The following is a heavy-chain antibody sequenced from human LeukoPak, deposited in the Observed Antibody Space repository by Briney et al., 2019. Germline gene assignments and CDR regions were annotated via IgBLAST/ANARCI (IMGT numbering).Heavy chain of an antibody. CDR1: GFTFDDYA. CDR2: ISWNSGSI. CDR3: ARGNYYAFDI. D-gene: IGHD1-7*01. Sequence: PGGSLRLSCAASGFTFDDYAMHWVRQAPGKGLEWVSGISWNSGSIGYADSVKGRFTISRDNAKNTLYLQMNSLRAEDTAVYYCARGNYYAFDIWGQGTMVTVSS. V-gene: IGHV3-9*01. J-gene: IGHJ3*02.